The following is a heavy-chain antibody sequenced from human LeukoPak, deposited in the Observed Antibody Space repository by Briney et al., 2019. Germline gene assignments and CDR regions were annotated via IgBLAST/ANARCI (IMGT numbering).Heavy chain of an antibody. D-gene: IGHD4-17*01. CDR2: INNEDSRT. CDR1: GFTFSSYW. CDR3: ARDRLHYGEYEKTFDY. J-gene: IGHJ4*02. V-gene: IGHV3-74*01. Sequence: GGSLRLSCVASGFTFSSYWMHWVRQAPGKGLVWVSRINNEDSRTGYADSVKGRFTISRDNAKNSLYLQMDSLRAEDTAVYYCARDRLHYGEYEKTFDYWGQGTLVTVSS.